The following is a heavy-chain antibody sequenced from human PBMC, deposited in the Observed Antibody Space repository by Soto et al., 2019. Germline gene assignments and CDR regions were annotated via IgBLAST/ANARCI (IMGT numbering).Heavy chain of an antibody. J-gene: IGHJ5*02. CDR2: INTANGNT. V-gene: IGHV1-3*04. CDR1: GYSFTTYA. CDR3: ARPFTSAGWFRP. Sequence: QVQLVQSGAEVKKPGASVKVSCQASGYSFTTYAIHWVRQAPGQGLEWMGWINTANGNTEYSQKFQGRVTFTRDTSASTAYMDLTGLTSEDTATYCCARPFTSAGWFRPWGQGPLATVSS.